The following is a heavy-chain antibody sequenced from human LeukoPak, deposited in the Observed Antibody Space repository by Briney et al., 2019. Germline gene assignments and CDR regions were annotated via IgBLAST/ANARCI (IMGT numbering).Heavy chain of an antibody. V-gene: IGHV1-46*03. D-gene: IGHD3-3*01. CDR1: VYIFTSYY. J-gene: IGHJ4*02. CDR3: TRGLYDFWSGYYTGYYFDY. Sequence: ASVKVSCKASVYIFTSYYMHWVRQAPGQGLEWMGIINPSGGSTTYAQKFQDRVTMTRDTSTSTVYMELSSLRSEDTAVYYCTRGLYDFWSGYYTGYYFDYWGQGTLVTVSS. CDR2: INPSGGST.